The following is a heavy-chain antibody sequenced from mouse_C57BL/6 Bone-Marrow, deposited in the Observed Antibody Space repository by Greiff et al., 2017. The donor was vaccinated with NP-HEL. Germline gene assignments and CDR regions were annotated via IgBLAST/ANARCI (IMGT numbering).Heavy chain of an antibody. CDR3: ASPYDYDVAWFAY. J-gene: IGHJ3*01. CDR2: ISSGGSYT. Sequence: EVMLVESGGDLVKPGGSLKLSCAASGFTFSSYGMSWVRQTPDKRLEWVATISSGGSYTYYPASLKGRFTISRDNATNTLYLQMSSLKSEDTAMYYCASPYDYDVAWFAYWGQGTLVTVSA. D-gene: IGHD2-4*01. CDR1: GFTFSSYG. V-gene: IGHV5-6*01.